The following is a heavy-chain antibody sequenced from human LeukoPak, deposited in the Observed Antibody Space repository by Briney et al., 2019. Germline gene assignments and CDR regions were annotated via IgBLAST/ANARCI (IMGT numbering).Heavy chain of an antibody. CDR2: IKSKGDGETT. V-gene: IGHV3-15*01. J-gene: IGHJ4*02. Sequence: PGGSLRLSCAASGFTFRNAWMSWVRQAPGKGLEWVGLIKSKGDGETTDHAAPVKDRFSVLRDDSRNTLYLQMHSLKTEDTGTYYCTRGVIADYWGQGILVTVSS. CDR3: TRGVIADY. CDR1: GFTFRNAW. D-gene: IGHD3-22*01.